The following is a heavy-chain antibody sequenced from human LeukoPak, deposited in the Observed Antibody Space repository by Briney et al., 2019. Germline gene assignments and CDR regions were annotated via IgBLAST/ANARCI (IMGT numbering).Heavy chain of an antibody. Sequence: GASVKVSCKASGYTFTIYDINWVRQATGQGLEWMGWMNPNSGNTGYAQKFQGRVTMTRNTSISTAYMELSSLRSEDTAVYYCARGRVRSGNNGIGYWGQGTLVTVSS. V-gene: IGHV1-8*01. J-gene: IGHJ4*02. CDR3: ARGRVRSGNNGIGY. CDR1: GYTFTIYD. CDR2: MNPNSGNT. D-gene: IGHD2-8*01.